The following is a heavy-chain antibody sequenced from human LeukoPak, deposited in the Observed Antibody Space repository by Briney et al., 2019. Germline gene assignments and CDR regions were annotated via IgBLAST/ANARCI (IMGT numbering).Heavy chain of an antibody. J-gene: IGHJ4*02. CDR3: ARARGSYDLFDY. Sequence: GSLRLSCAASGFTFSSYWMQWVRQAPGKGPVWVSRINTDGRSTSYADSVKGRFTISRDNAKNTLYLQMNSLRAEDTAVYYCARARGSYDLFDYWGQGTLVTVSS. CDR2: INTDGRST. D-gene: IGHD1-26*01. V-gene: IGHV3-74*01. CDR1: GFTFSSYW.